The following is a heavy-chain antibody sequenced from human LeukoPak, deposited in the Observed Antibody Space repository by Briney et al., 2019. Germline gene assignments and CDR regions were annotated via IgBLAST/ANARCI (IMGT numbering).Heavy chain of an antibody. CDR1: GFTFSSYS. CDR3: ARVMSGFPPTKLDY. J-gene: IGHJ4*02. D-gene: IGHD2-21*01. V-gene: IGHV3-21*01. Sequence: GGSLRLSCAASGFTFSSYSMNWVRQAPGKGLEWVSSISSSSSYIYYADSVKGRFTISRDNAKNSLYLQMNSLRAEDTAVYYCARVMSGFPPTKLDYWGQGTLVTVSS. CDR2: ISSSSSYI.